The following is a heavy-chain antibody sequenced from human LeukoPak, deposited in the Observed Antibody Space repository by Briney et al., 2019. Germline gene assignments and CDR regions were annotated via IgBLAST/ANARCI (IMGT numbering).Heavy chain of an antibody. CDR3: ARGGSSSVELYQH. J-gene: IGHJ1*01. Sequence: ASVKVSCKASGYTFTGYYMHWVRQAPGQGLEWMGWINPNSGGTNYAQKFQGGVTMTRDTSISTAYMELSRLRSDDTAVYYCARGGSSSVELYQHWGQGTLVTVSS. D-gene: IGHD6-6*01. CDR1: GYTFTGYY. CDR2: INPNSGGT. V-gene: IGHV1-2*02.